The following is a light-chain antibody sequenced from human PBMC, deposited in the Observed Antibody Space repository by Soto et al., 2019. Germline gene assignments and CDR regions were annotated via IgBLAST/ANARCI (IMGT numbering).Light chain of an antibody. V-gene: IGKV3-20*01. J-gene: IGKJ5*01. CDR3: QQYGSSSIT. CDR1: QSVNSSW. CDR2: GAS. Sequence: EIVLTQSPGTLSLSPGERATLSCWASQSVNSSWLTWYQQNPGQAPRLLIFGASSRATGIPDRFSGTGSGTDFTLTISRLEPEDFAVYYCQQYGSSSITFGQGTRLEIK.